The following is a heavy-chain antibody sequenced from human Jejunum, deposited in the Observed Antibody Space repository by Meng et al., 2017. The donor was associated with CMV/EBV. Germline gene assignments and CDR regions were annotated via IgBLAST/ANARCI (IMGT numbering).Heavy chain of an antibody. V-gene: IGHV1-2*06. D-gene: IGHD7-27*01. Sequence: QVQLAQSGAEVKKPGASVKVSCKASGYTFTGYYIHWLRQAPGQGLEWVGRITPSSGGTTYAQKFQGRVTMTRDTSISTAYMELSSLRSDDAAIYYCVRANLGSADYWGQGTLVTVSS. CDR1: GYTFTGYY. CDR3: VRANLGSADY. J-gene: IGHJ4*02. CDR2: ITPSSGGT.